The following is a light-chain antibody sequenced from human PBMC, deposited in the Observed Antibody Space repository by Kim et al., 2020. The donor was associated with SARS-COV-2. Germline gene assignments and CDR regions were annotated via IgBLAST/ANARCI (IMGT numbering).Light chain of an antibody. CDR2: GAS. J-gene: IGKJ2*01. CDR1: QSVSSNY. CDR3: QQYGTSLYT. Sequence: SSPGERATLSCRASQSVSSNYLAWYQQKPGQAPRLLIYGASSRATGIPDRFSGSGSGIDFTLTISRLEPEDFAVYYCQQYGTSLYTFGQGTKLEI. V-gene: IGKV3-20*01.